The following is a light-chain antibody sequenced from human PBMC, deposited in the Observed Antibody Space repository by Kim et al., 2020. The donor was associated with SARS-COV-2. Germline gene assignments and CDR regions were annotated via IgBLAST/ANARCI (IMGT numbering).Light chain of an antibody. J-gene: IGLJ7*01. Sequence: QSALTQPASVSGSPGQSITISCTGTNSDIGGYNYVSWYQQHPGKAPKLMIYDVTKRPSGVSNRFSGYKSGNTASLTISGLQADDEADYYCSSYTSSKTWVFGGGTQLTVL. CDR1: NSDIGGYNY. CDR3: SSYTSSKTWV. V-gene: IGLV2-14*03. CDR2: DVT.